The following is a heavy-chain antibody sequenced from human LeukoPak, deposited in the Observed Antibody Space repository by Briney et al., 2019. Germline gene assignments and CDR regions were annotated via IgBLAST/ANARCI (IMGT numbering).Heavy chain of an antibody. CDR2: ISAYNGNT. J-gene: IGHJ4*02. V-gene: IGHV1-18*01. CDR3: ARDGRGLVAAAGNDY. D-gene: IGHD6-13*01. CDR1: GYTFTNYG. Sequence: EASVKVSCKASGYTFTNYGISWVRPAPGQGLEWMGWISAYNGNTSYAQKLQGRVTMTTDTSTSTAYMELRSLRSDDTAVYYCARDGRGLVAAAGNDYWGQGTLVTVSS.